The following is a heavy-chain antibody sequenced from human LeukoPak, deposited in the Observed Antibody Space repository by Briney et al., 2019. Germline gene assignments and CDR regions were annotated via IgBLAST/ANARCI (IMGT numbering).Heavy chain of an antibody. J-gene: IGHJ1*01. D-gene: IGHD2-2*01. CDR3: AKGPAAIGYFEH. CDR1: GFTFNNCA. V-gene: IGHV3-23*01. Sequence: GGSLRLSCAASGFTFNNCAMSWVRQAPGKGLEWVSGISGSGGSTYYADSVKGRFTISRDNSKNTLYLQMNSLRGEDTAVYYCAKGPAAIGYFEHWGQGILVTVSS. CDR2: ISGSGGST.